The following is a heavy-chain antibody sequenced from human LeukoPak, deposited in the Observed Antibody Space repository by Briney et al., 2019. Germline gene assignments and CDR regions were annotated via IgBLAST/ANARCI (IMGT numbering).Heavy chain of an antibody. V-gene: IGHV3-23*01. Sequence: GGSLGLSCAASGFAFSVYAMSWLRQPPGKGLEWVSTINANSGTTSYAASVRGRFTISRDNSKNALYLQLNTLRADDTATYYCAKPISGGLAVTADWFHPWGQGTLVVVSS. J-gene: IGHJ5*01. CDR2: INANSGTT. D-gene: IGHD2-21*02. CDR1: GFAFSVYA. CDR3: AKPISGGLAVTADWFHP.